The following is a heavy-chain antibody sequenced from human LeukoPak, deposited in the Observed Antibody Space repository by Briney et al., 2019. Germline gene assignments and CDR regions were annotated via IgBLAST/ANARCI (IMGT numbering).Heavy chain of an antibody. V-gene: IGHV3-48*03. CDR3: AKDSVWFGDLLN. CDR2: IGTSVNAI. Sequence: GGSLRLSCAASGFSFSGFDMNWVRQAPGKGLEWIAHIGTSVNAIYYADSVKGRFTISRDNARDSLSLQMDSLRVEDTAVYYCAKDSVWFGDLLNWGQGTLVTVSS. D-gene: IGHD3-10*01. CDR1: GFSFSGFD. J-gene: IGHJ4*02.